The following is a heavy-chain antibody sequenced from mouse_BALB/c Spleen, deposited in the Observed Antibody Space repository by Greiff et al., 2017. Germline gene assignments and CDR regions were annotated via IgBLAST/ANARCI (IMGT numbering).Heavy chain of an antibody. J-gene: IGHJ2*01. Sequence: VQLQQSGAELAKPGASVKMSCKASGYTFTSYWMHWVKQRPGQGLEWIGYINPSTGYTEYNQKFKDKATLTADKSSSTAYMQLSSLTSEDSAVYYCARDDWGYWGQGTTLTVSS. CDR2: INPSTGYT. CDR1: GYTFTSYW. CDR3: ARDDWGY. D-gene: IGHD2-4*01. V-gene: IGHV1-7*01.